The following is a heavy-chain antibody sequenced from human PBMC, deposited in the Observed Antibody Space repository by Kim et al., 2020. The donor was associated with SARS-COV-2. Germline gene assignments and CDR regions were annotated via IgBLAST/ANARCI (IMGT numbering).Heavy chain of an antibody. J-gene: IGHJ6*02. D-gene: IGHD3-10*02. CDR3: ARTVRGVMNYGMDV. CDR1: GGSISSSSYY. CDR2: IYYSGST. V-gene: IGHV4-39*01. Sequence: SETLSLTCTVSGGSISSSSYYWGWIRQPPGKGLEWIGSIYYSGSTYYNPSLKSRVTISVDTSKNQFSLKLSSVTAADTAVYYCARTVRGVMNYGMDVWGQGTTGTVSS.